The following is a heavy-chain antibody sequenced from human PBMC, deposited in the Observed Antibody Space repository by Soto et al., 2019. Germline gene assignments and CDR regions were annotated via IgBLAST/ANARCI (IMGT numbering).Heavy chain of an antibody. CDR3: ARDGDGRMTKKPYYYNGMDF. CDR2: VFYTGRA. V-gene: IGHV4-59*01. D-gene: IGHD2-21*02. Sequence: PXETLSRPCTVSGGSLGSYYWSWIRQPPGKGLDWIGYVFYTGRANYNASLKSRVSISLDTSNYQFSLKLSSVTAAETAVYYCARDGDGRMTKKPYYYNGMDFWGPGTTVTVSS. J-gene: IGHJ6*02. CDR1: GGSLGSYY.